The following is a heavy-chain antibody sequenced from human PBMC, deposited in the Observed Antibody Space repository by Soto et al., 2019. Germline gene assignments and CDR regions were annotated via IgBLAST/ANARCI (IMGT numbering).Heavy chain of an antibody. CDR1: GFTFSSYA. J-gene: IGHJ4*02. CDR3: AKDLGYCSGGSCLRFDY. V-gene: IGHV3-23*01. D-gene: IGHD2-15*01. CDR2: ISGSGSST. Sequence: GGSLRLSCAASGFTFSSYAMTWVRQAPGKGLERVSAISGSGSSTYYADSLKGRFAISRDNSKNTLYLQMSSLRAEDTALYYCAKDLGYCSGGSCLRFDYWGQGTLVTVSS.